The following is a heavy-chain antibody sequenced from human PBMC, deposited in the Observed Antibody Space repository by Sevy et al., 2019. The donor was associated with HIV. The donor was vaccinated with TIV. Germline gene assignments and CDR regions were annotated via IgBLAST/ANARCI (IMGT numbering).Heavy chain of an antibody. D-gene: IGHD1-26*01. J-gene: IGHJ4*02. CDR3: AKDLVLGATYGAGFDY. Sequence: GGSLRLSCAASGFTFDDYTMHWVRQAPGKGLEWVSLISWDGGSTYYADSVKGRFTISRDNSKNSLYLQMNSLRTEDTALYYCAKDLVLGATYGAGFDYWGQGTLVTVSS. V-gene: IGHV3-43*01. CDR1: GFTFDDYT. CDR2: ISWDGGST.